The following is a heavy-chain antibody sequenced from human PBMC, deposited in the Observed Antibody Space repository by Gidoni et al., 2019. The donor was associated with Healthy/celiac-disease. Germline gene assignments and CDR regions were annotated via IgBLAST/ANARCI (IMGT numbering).Heavy chain of an antibody. Sequence: QVQLVESGGGVVQPGRSLRLSCAASGFTFSSYAMHWVRQAPGKGLEWVAFISYDGSNKYYADSVKGRFTISRDNSKNTLYLQMNSLRAEDTAVYYCARDRDCSSTSCYGGAFAYWGQGTLVTVSS. CDR2: ISYDGSNK. D-gene: IGHD2-2*01. CDR1: GFTFSSYA. V-gene: IGHV3-30-3*01. CDR3: ARDRDCSSTSCYGGAFAY. J-gene: IGHJ4*02.